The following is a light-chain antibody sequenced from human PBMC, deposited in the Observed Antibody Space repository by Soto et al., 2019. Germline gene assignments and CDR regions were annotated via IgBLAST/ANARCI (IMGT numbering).Light chain of an antibody. V-gene: IGKV1-39*01. J-gene: IGKJ1*01. CDR3: QQSYSSPPT. Sequence: DIQMTQSPSSQSASVEDRLIINCRASQSISNHLNWYQQKPGKAPKLLIFAASSLQSGVPSRFSGSRSGPDFTLTISSLQPEDFATYYCQQSYSSPPTFGQGTKVDIK. CDR1: QSISNH. CDR2: AAS.